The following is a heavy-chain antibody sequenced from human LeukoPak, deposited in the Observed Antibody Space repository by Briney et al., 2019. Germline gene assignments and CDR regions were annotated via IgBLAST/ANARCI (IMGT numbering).Heavy chain of an antibody. J-gene: IGHJ4*02. CDR3: ARARRSSSSSGLDY. V-gene: IGHV1-2*02. D-gene: IGHD6-6*01. CDR1: GYTFTGYD. Sequence: RASVKVSCKASGYTFTGYDMHWVRQAPGQGLEWMGWINPNSGGTNYAQKFQGRVTMTRDTSISTAYMELSRLRSDDTAVYYCARARRSSSSSGLDYWGQGTLVTVSS. CDR2: INPNSGGT.